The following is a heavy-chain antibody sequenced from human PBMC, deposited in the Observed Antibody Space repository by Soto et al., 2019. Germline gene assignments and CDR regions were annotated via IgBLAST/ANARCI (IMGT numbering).Heavy chain of an antibody. CDR2: ISYDGSNT. J-gene: IGHJ4*02. D-gene: IGHD1-26*01. Sequence: QVQLVESGGGVLQPGRSLRLSCAASGFTFSSFAMHWVRQAPGKGLEWVAFISYDGSNTYYADSVKGRVTISRDNSKKTVYSEINSLRAEDTAVYHCAKDLTLGIVGAWGHYFEYWGQGTLVTVSS. CDR1: GFTFSSFA. V-gene: IGHV3-30-3*01. CDR3: AKDLTLGIVGAWGHYFEY.